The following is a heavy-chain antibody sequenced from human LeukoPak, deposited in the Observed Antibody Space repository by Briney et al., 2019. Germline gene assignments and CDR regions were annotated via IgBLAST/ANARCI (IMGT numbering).Heavy chain of an antibody. CDR2: IYHSGCH. CDR1: GYYISSGYY. J-gene: IGHJ4*02. D-gene: IGHD1-26*01. CDR3: ARDNDMEHFDY. V-gene: IGHV4-38-2*02. Sequence: SETLSLTCAVSGYYISSGYYWGWIRQPTGKGLEWIGSIYHSGCHYYNPSLKSRVTISVDPSKNQFSLKLSSVTAADTAVYYCARDNDMEHFDYWGQGALVTVSS.